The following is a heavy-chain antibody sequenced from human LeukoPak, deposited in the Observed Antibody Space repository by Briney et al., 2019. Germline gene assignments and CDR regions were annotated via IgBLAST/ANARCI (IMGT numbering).Heavy chain of an antibody. Sequence: SETLSLTCTHSGGSISSYYWSWIRQPPGKGLEWIGYIYYTGSTNHNPSLKSRVTISVDTSKNQFSLKLSSVTAADTAVYYCARVVYSGYDFRGAMDVWGKGTTVTVSS. CDR3: ARVVYSGYDFRGAMDV. J-gene: IGHJ6*03. V-gene: IGHV4-59*01. CDR2: IYYTGST. CDR1: GGSISSYY. D-gene: IGHD5-12*01.